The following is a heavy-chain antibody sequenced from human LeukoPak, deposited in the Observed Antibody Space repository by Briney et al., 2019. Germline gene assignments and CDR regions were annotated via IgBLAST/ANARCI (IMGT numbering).Heavy chain of an antibody. V-gene: IGHV3-30*18. J-gene: IGHJ4*02. CDR2: ISYDGSNK. Sequence: GGAPRLSCVVPRVXLRNFGIPTVRHAPGKGPEMVAVISYDGSNKYYADSVKGRFTISRDNSKNTLYLEMNSLRAEDTAVYYCAKEAFDSSGSSDYWGQGALVTVSS. CDR1: RVXLRNFG. D-gene: IGHD3-22*01. CDR3: AKEAFDSSGSSDY.